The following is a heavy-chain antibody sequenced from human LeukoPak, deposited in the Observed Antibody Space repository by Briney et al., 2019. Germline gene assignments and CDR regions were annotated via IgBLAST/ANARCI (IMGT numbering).Heavy chain of an antibody. V-gene: IGHV3-53*01. CDR1: GFTVSSNY. CDR3: ARWAGSRYDAFDI. Sequence: PGGSLRLSCAASGFTVSSNYMSWVRQAPGKGLEWVSVIYSGGSTYYADSVKGRFTISRDNSKNTLYLQMNGLRAEDTAVYYCARWAGSRYDAFDIWGQGTMVTVSS. J-gene: IGHJ3*02. D-gene: IGHD2-15*01. CDR2: IYSGGST.